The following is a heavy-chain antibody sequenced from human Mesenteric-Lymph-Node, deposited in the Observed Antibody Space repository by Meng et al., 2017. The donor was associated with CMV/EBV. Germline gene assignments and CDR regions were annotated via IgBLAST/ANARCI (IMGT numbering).Heavy chain of an antibody. CDR1: GFTFSNND. V-gene: IGHV3-30*02. CDR2: IRKDGSLK. Sequence: GESLKISCAASGFTFSNNDMHWVRQAPGKGLEWVAFIRKDGSLKYFADSVRGRFILSRDNSKNTMYLQMNSLRAEDTAVYYCARDRRVVEGDYYYYYGMDVWGQGTTVTVSS. CDR3: ARDRRVVEGDYYYYYGMDV. J-gene: IGHJ6*02. D-gene: IGHD2-15*01.